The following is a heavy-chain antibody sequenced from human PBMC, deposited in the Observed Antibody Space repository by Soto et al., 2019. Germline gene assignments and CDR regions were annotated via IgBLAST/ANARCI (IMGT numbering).Heavy chain of an antibody. CDR1: GGSFSGYY. V-gene: IGHV4-34*01. D-gene: IGHD3-16*02. CDR3: ARRRYDYVWGSYRYPYYYGMDV. CDR2: INHSGST. Sequence: QVQLQQWGAGLLKPSETLSLTCAVYGGSFSGYYWSWIRQPPGKGLEWIGEINHSGSTNYNPSLKSRVTISVDTSKNRFSLKLSSVTAADTAVYYCARRRYDYVWGSYRYPYYYGMDVWGQGTTVTVSS. J-gene: IGHJ6*02.